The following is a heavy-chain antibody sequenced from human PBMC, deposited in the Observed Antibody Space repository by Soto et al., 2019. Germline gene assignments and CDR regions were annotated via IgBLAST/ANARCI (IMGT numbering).Heavy chain of an antibody. V-gene: IGHV4-39*07. CDR2: IYHSGSN. CDR3: ARVVGSRFDP. J-gene: IGHJ5*02. D-gene: IGHD2-15*01. Sequence: LGTLSPTCTVSGGSISSSSFYRGWTPQPPGKGLEWIGRIYHSGSNYYNPSLKSRVTISVDTSKNQFSLKLSSVTAADTAVYYCARVVGSRFDPWGQGTLVTVSS. CDR1: GGSISSSSFY.